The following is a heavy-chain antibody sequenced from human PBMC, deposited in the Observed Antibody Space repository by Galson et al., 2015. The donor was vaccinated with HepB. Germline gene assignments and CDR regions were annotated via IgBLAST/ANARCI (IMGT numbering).Heavy chain of an antibody. CDR2: MNPNSGNT. J-gene: IGHJ6*03. D-gene: IGHD6-6*01. Sequence: SVKVSCKASGYTFTSYDTNWVRQATGQGLEWMGWMNPNSGNTGYAQKFQGRVTMTRNTSISTAYMELSSLRSEDTAVYYCARGKIAALPYYYYYMDVWGKGTTVTVSS. V-gene: IGHV1-8*01. CDR1: GYTFTSYD. CDR3: ARGKIAALPYYYYYMDV.